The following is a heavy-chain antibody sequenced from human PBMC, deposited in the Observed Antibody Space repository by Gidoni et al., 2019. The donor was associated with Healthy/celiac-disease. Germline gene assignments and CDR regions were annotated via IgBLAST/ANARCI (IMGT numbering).Heavy chain of an antibody. CDR3: ARDEHSSGWYVY. Sequence: EVQLVESGGGLVKPGGSLRLSCAASGFPFSSYSMNWVRQAPGKGLEWVSSISSSSSYIYYADSVKGRFTISRDNAKNSLYLQMNSLRAEDTAVYYCARDEHSSGWYVYWGQGTLVTVSS. CDR2: ISSSSSYI. V-gene: IGHV3-21*01. D-gene: IGHD6-19*01. J-gene: IGHJ4*02. CDR1: GFPFSSYS.